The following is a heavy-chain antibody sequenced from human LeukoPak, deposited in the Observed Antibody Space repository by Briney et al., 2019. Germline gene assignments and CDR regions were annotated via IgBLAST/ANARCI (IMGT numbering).Heavy chain of an antibody. CDR2: INPNSGGT. CDR1: GYTFTGYY. V-gene: IGHV1-2*02. Sequence: ASVKVSCKASGYTFTGYYMHWVRQAPGQGLEWMGWINPNSGGTNYAQKFQGRVTMTRDTSISTAYMELSRLRSDDTAVYYCARKGGDSSGWFTRIDYCDYWGQGTLVTVSS. J-gene: IGHJ4*02. D-gene: IGHD6-19*01. CDR3: ARKGGDSSGWFTRIDYCDY.